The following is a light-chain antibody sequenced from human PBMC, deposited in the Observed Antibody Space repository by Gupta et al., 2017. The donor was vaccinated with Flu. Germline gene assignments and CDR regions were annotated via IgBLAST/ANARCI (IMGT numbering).Light chain of an antibody. CDR2: TAS. Sequence: SFLSASVGDRVTTTCRASKGMSSYLAWDQQKPGKAHKLLIYTASTMKSGGPSRWFGSRAGTEFILTIISLRPEDFSADYCRQLNTNWPFTFGTGTKVDLK. CDR3: RQLNTNWPFT. CDR1: KGMSSY. V-gene: IGKV1-9*01. J-gene: IGKJ3*01.